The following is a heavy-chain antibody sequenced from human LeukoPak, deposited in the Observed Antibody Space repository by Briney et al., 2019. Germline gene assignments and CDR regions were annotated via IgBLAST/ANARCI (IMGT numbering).Heavy chain of an antibody. CDR3: AILADIVVVPAAMGGYYYGMDV. V-gene: IGHV1-2*02. CDR1: GYTFTGYY. J-gene: IGHJ6*02. D-gene: IGHD2-2*01. CDR2: INPNSGGT. Sequence: ASVKVSCKASGYTFTGYYMHWVRQAPGQGLEWMGWINPNSGGTNYAQKFQGRVTMTRDTSISTAYMELSRLRSDDTAVYYCAILADIVVVPAAMGGYYYGMDVWGQGTTVTVSS.